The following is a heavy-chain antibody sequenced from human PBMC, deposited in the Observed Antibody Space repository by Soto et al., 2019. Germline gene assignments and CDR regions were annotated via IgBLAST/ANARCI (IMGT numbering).Heavy chain of an antibody. CDR1: GGSVSSGSYY. V-gene: IGHV4-61*01. J-gene: IGHJ1*01. CDR3: ARSFWYYDFWSGYVGAEYFQH. D-gene: IGHD3-3*01. CDR2: IYYSGST. Sequence: SETLSLTCTVSGGSVSSGSYYWSWIRQPPGKGLGWIGYIYYSGSTNYNPSLKSRVTISVDTSKNQFSLKLSSVTAADTAVYYCARSFWYYDFWSGYVGAEYFQHWGQGTLVTVSS.